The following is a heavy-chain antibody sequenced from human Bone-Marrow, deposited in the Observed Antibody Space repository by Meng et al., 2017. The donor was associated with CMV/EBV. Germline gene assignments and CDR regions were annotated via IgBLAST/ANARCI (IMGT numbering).Heavy chain of an antibody. CDR1: GFTFSDYY. D-gene: IGHD6-19*01. CDR2: IRSSGNII. CDR3: AAGYTSAWTPPGY. J-gene: IGHJ4*02. Sequence: GESLKISCVASGFTFSDYYMSWIRQAPGKGLEWTSYIRSSGNIIYYADSVKGRFTISRDNAKNSLDLQMNNLRAEDTAVYYCAAGYTSAWTPPGYWGQGPLVTVYS. V-gene: IGHV3-11*01.